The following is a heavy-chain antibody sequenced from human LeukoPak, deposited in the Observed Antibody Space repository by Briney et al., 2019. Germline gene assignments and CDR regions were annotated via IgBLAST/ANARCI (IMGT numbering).Heavy chain of an antibody. CDR2: IYYSGST. CDR1: GGSISSSGYY. V-gene: IGHV4-39*07. J-gene: IGHJ4*02. Sequence: SETLSLTCTVSGGSISSSGYYWGWIRQPPGKGLEWIGSIYYSGSTYYNPSLKSRVTISVDTSKNQFSLKLSSVTAADTAVYYCARVRGSGSYYDGYYFDYWGQGTLVTVSS. D-gene: IGHD3-10*01. CDR3: ARVRGSGSYYDGYYFDY.